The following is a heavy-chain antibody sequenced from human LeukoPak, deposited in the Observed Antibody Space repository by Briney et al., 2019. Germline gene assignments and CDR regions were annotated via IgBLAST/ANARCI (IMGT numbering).Heavy chain of an antibody. CDR3: ARAPSRGWLRRDEWFDP. Sequence: PSETLSLTCTVSGGSISSGSYYWSWIRQPAGKGLEWIGHIYTSGSTNYNPSLKSRVTISVDTSKNQFSLKLSSVTAADTAVYYCARAPSRGWLRRDEWFDPWGQGTLVTVSS. CDR2: IYTSGST. D-gene: IGHD5-12*01. J-gene: IGHJ5*02. CDR1: GGSISSGSYY. V-gene: IGHV4-61*09.